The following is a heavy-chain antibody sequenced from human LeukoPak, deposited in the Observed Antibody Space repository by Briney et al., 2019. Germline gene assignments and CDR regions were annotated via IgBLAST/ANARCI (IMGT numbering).Heavy chain of an antibody. D-gene: IGHD3-22*01. CDR1: GGSFSGYY. Sequence: SETLSLTCAVYGGSFSGYYWSWIRQPPGKGLEWIGEINHSGSTNYNPSLKSRVTISVDTSKNQFSLQLSSVTAADTAVYYCARDAHPGYYYDSSGYYSPVYYFDYWGQGTLVTVSS. CDR2: INHSGST. CDR3: ARDAHPGYYYDSSGYYSPVYYFDY. J-gene: IGHJ4*02. V-gene: IGHV4-34*01.